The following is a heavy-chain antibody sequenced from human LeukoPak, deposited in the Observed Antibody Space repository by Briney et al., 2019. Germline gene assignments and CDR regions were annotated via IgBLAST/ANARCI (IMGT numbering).Heavy chain of an antibody. Sequence: ASVKVSCKASGYTFTGYYMHWVRQAPGQGLEWMGWINPNSGGTSYAQKFQGRVTMTRDTSISTAYMELSRLRSDDTAVYYCARVGRVNGVCFDYWGQGTLVTVSS. V-gene: IGHV1-2*02. D-gene: IGHD2-8*01. CDR1: GYTFTGYY. CDR3: ARVGRVNGVCFDY. CDR2: INPNSGGT. J-gene: IGHJ4*02.